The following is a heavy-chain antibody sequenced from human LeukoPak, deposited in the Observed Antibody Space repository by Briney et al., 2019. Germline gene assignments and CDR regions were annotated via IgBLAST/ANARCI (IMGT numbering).Heavy chain of an antibody. Sequence: PRGSLRLSCAASGFTFSSYGMSWVRQAPGKGLEWVSAISGSGGSTYYADSVKGRFTISRDNSKNTLYLQMNTLRSEDTAVYYCAKDGLKLQKYYFDYWGQGTLVTVSS. J-gene: IGHJ4*02. D-gene: IGHD1-26*01. CDR3: AKDGLKLQKYYFDY. V-gene: IGHV3-23*01. CDR1: GFTFSSYG. CDR2: ISGSGGST.